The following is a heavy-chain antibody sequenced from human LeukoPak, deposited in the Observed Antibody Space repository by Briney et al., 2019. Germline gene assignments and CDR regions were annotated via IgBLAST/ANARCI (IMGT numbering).Heavy chain of an antibody. CDR1: GGSISSYY. CDR3: ARVVSYSNRYYFDY. V-gene: IGHV4-39*07. Sequence: SETLSLTCTVSGGSISSYYWSWIRQPPGKGLEWIGSIYYSGSTYYNPSLKSRVTISVDRSKNQFSLKLSSVTAADTAVYYCARVVSYSNRYYFDYWGQGTLVTVSS. D-gene: IGHD4-11*01. CDR2: IYYSGST. J-gene: IGHJ4*02.